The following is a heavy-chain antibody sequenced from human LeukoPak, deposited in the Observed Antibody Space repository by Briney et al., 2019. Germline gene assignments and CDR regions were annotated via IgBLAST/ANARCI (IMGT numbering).Heavy chain of an antibody. CDR3: ARGVVGAPDY. D-gene: IGHD1-26*01. Sequence: SETMSLTCAVSGGSISSGGYSWSWLRQPPGKGLEWIGYIYHSGSTYYNPSLKSRVTISVDRSKNQFSLKLSSVTAADTAVYYCARGVVGAPDYWGQGTLVTVSS. V-gene: IGHV4-30-2*01. J-gene: IGHJ4*02. CDR2: IYHSGST. CDR1: GGSISSGGYS.